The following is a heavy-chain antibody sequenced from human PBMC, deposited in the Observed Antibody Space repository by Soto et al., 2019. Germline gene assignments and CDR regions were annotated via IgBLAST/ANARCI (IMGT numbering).Heavy chain of an antibody. CDR3: ARGGGVGVAGSAAFDM. J-gene: IGHJ3*02. CDR1: GYPVTAYY. Sequence: QLHLVQSGAVVKKPGASVTVSCSASGYPVTAYYMHWVRQAPGRGLEWMGGINPATGAAKYTQTFQGRVTMPRDTSTSTVFMELSGRTSEDTAVFSFARGGGVGVAGSAAFDMWGQGTLVTVYS. CDR2: INPATGAA. D-gene: IGHD3-3*01. V-gene: IGHV1-2*02.